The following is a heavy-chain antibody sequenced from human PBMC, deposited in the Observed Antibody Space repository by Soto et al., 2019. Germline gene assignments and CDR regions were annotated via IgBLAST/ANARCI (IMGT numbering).Heavy chain of an antibody. J-gene: IGHJ6*02. CDR1: GFTFSSYS. D-gene: IGHD4-4*01. CDR3: AREIYSILGYYGMDV. V-gene: IGHV3-21*01. CDR2: ISSSSSYI. Sequence: PVGSLRLSCAASGFTFSSYSMNWVRQAPGKGLEWVSSISSSSSYIYYADSVKGRFTISRDNAKNSLYLQMNSLRAEDTAVYYCAREIYSILGYYGMDVWGQGTTVTVSS.